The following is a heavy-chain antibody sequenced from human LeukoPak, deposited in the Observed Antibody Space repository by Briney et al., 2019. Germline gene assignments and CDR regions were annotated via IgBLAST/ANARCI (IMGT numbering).Heavy chain of an antibody. CDR1: GFTFGSHW. J-gene: IGHJ3*01. CDR2: IYSDGSRT. Sequence: GGSLRLSCAASGFTFGSHWMHWVRQVPGKGLEWVSRIYSDGSRTRYADSVKGRFTISRDNAKNTLYLQMNSLRAEDTAVYYCARLVIAAASDAFDLWGQGTMVTVSS. CDR3: ARLVIAAASDAFDL. V-gene: IGHV3-74*01. D-gene: IGHD6-13*01.